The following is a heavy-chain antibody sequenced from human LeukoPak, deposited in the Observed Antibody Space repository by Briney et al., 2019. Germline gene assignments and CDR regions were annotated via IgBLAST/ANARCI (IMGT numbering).Heavy chain of an antibody. J-gene: IGHJ4*02. V-gene: IGHV4-34*01. Sequence: SETLSLTCAVYGGSFSGYYWSWIRQPPGKGLEWIGEINHSGSTNYNPSLKSRVTISVDTSKNQFSLKLSSVTAADTAVYYCAREASSGYYYRWAGNDYWGQGTLVTVSS. CDR2: INHSGST. CDR1: GGSFSGYY. CDR3: AREASSGYYYRWAGNDY. D-gene: IGHD3-22*01.